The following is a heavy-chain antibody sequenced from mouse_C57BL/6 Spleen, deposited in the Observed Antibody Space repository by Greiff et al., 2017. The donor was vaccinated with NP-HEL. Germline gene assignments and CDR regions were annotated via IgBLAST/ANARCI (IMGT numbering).Heavy chain of an antibody. V-gene: IGHV2-9-1*01. CDR3: ARIYYDYDVGIYYAMDY. Sequence: VQLQQSGPGLVAPSQSLSITCTVSGFSLTSYAISWVRQPPGKGLEWLGVIWTGGGTNYNSALKSRLSISKDNSKSQVFLKMNSLQTDDTARYYCARIYYDYDVGIYYAMDYWGQGTSVTVSS. J-gene: IGHJ4*01. D-gene: IGHD2-4*01. CDR1: GFSLTSYA. CDR2: IWTGGGT.